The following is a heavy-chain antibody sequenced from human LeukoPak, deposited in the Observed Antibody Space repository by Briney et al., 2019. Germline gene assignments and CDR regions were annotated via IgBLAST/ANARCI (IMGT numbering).Heavy chain of an antibody. CDR1: GFTFTSYA. D-gene: IGHD6-19*01. J-gene: IGHJ3*02. V-gene: IGHV1-2*04. CDR3: AREPLSTIAVAGTEPDAFDI. CDR2: INPNSGGT. Sequence: ASVKVSCKASGFTFTSYAMHWVRQAPGQGLEWMGWINPNSGGTNYAQKFQGWVTMTRDTSISTAYMELSRLRSDDTAVYYCAREPLSTIAVAGTEPDAFDIWGQGTMVTVSS.